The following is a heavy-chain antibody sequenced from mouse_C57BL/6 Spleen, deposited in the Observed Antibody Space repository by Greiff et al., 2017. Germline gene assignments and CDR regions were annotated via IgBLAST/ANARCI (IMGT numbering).Heavy chain of an antibody. V-gene: IGHV1-82*01. Sequence: VQLVESGPELVKPGASVKISCKASGYAFSSSWMNWVKQRPGKGLEWIGRIYPGDGDTNYNGKFKGKATLTADKSSSTAYMQLSSLTSEDSAVYFCARSVYGSNPAWFAYWGQGTLVTVSA. CDR2: IYPGDGDT. CDR1: GYAFSSSW. J-gene: IGHJ3*01. D-gene: IGHD1-1*01. CDR3: ARSVYGSNPAWFAY.